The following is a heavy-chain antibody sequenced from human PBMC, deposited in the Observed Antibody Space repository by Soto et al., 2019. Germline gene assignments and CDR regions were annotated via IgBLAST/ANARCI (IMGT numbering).Heavy chain of an antibody. J-gene: IGHJ4*02. D-gene: IGHD2-2*01. V-gene: IGHV4-39*01. Sequence: SSETLSLTCTVSGGSINSSNYFWGWIRQPPGKGLEWIGNIHYTGNTYSNPSLKSRVFISVDTSKNQFSLRLRSVTAADTAVYYCARSKPLDCSTTSCLGDYFDYWGQGALVTVSS. CDR2: IHYTGNT. CDR3: ARSKPLDCSTTSCLGDYFDY. CDR1: GGSINSSNYF.